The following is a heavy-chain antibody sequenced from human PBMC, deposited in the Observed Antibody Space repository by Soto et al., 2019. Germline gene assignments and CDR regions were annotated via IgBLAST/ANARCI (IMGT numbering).Heavy chain of an antibody. J-gene: IGHJ5*02. V-gene: IGHV3-7*01. CDR3: ATSMRHTLDP. CDR2: INQDGSDK. CDR1: GFTFGIHW. D-gene: IGHD2-21*01. Sequence: EVQLVESGGGLVQPGGSLRLSCAASGFTFGIHWMTWVRQVPGKGLEWVANINQDGSDKYYVDSVKGRFIISRDNAKDSLYLQMNSLRVEDTAVYYCATSMRHTLDPWGQGTLVTVSS.